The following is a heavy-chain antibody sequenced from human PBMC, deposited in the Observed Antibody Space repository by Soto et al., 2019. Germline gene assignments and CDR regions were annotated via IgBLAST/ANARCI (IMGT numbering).Heavy chain of an antibody. Sequence: GGSLRLSCAASGFTFIDYWMHWVRQAPGKGLVWVSRIVSDGSSTSYVDSVKGRFTISRDNAKNTLYLQMNSLRAEDTSVYYCARDFYDSSGYHSVHSYWGQGTLVTVSS. D-gene: IGHD3-22*01. CDR1: GFTFIDYW. CDR2: IVSDGSST. CDR3: ARDFYDSSGYHSVHSY. J-gene: IGHJ4*02. V-gene: IGHV3-74*01.